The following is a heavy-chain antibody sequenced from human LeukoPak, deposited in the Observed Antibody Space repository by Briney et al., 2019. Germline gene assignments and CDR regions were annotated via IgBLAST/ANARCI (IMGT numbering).Heavy chain of an antibody. D-gene: IGHD3-9*01. V-gene: IGHV4-30-4*01. CDR2: IYYSGST. Sequence: SETLSLTCTVSGGSISSGDYYWSWIRQPPGKGLEWIGYIYYSGSTYYNPSLKSRVTISVDTSKNQFSLKLSSVTAADTAVYYCASFPDILTGYYSRNYYYYGMDVWGQGTTVTVSS. J-gene: IGHJ6*02. CDR3: ASFPDILTGYYSRNYYYYGMDV. CDR1: GGSISSGDYY.